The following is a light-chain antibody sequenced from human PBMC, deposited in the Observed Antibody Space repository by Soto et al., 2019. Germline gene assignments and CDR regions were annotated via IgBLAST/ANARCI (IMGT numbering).Light chain of an antibody. V-gene: IGKV3-15*01. CDR2: DAS. CDR3: QQYNDWPIT. CDR1: QSVSGD. Sequence: EIVLTQSPAPLSVSPGERATLSCRASQSVSGDLAWYHHKPGQAPRLLIYDASTRALDTPARFAGSGSGTECTLTISSLQSEDVAVYFCQQYNDWPITLGQGTRLEIK. J-gene: IGKJ5*01.